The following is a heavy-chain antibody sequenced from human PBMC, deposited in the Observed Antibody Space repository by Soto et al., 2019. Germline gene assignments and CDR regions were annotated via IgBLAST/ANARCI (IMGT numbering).Heavy chain of an antibody. J-gene: IGHJ3*02. CDR3: ARGWYSSGWLEEPFDI. CDR1: GFTFSSYG. V-gene: IGHV3-33*01. D-gene: IGHD6-19*01. Sequence: GGSLRLSCAASGFTFSSYGMHWVRQAPGKGLEWVAVIWYDGSNKYYADSVKGRFTISRDNSKNTLYLQMNSLRAEDTAVYYCARGWYSSGWLEEPFDIWGQGTMVTVSS. CDR2: IWYDGSNK.